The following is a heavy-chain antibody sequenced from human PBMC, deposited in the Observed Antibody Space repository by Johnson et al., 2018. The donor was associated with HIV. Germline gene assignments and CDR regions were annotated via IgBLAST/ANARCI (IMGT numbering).Heavy chain of an antibody. CDR3: ARAPEVRGIDAFDI. J-gene: IGHJ3*02. V-gene: IGHV3-11*04. CDR2: ITSSGSTL. CDR1: GFSFSDYY. D-gene: IGHD1-1*01. Sequence: QMQLVESGGGLVNPGGSLRLSCAASGFSFSDYYMSWIRQAPGKGLEWVSYITSSGSTLYYADSVKGRFTSSRDNAKNSLSLQMNILTAEDTSVYYCARAPEVRGIDAFDIWGQATMVNVS.